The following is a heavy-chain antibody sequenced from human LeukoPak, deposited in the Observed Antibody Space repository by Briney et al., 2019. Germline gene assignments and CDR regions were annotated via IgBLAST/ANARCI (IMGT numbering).Heavy chain of an antibody. Sequence: PSETLSLTCAVYGGSFSGYYWSWIRQPPGKGLEWIGEINHSGSTNYNPSLKSRVIISLDTSKTQLSLKLTSVTAADTAVYYCARAKAGSSGYNFAFDIWGQGTMVTVSS. CDR2: INHSGST. CDR1: GGSFSGYY. V-gene: IGHV4-34*01. D-gene: IGHD3-22*01. CDR3: ARAKAGSSGYNFAFDI. J-gene: IGHJ3*02.